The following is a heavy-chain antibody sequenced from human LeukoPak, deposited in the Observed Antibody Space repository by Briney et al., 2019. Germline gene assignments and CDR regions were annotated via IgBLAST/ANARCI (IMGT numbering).Heavy chain of an antibody. V-gene: IGHV3-30*04. CDR1: GFTFSSYA. J-gene: IGHJ4*02. D-gene: IGHD2-15*01. CDR2: ISYDGSNK. CDR3: ASDRDIVEVVADPATFDY. Sequence: GRSLRLSCAASGFTFSSYAMHWVRQAPGKGLEWVAVISYDGSNKYYADSVKGRFTISRDNSKNTLYLQMNSLRAEDTAVYYCASDRDIVEVVADPATFDYWGQGTLVTVSS.